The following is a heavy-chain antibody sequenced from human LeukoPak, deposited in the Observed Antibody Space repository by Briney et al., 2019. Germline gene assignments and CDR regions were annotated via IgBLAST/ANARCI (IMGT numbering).Heavy chain of an antibody. J-gene: IGHJ4*02. CDR2: IYHGDPET. Sequence: SGEYLQISCKGSRYSFTSNWIGWARQMPGKGLDGMGHIYHGDPETSYSASLQGQLALSADKSITTAYLQWHALKAPDTALYYWARHHWEIQVAHYWGQGTLVTVSS. V-gene: IGHV5-51*01. CDR1: RYSFTSNW. CDR3: ARHHWEIQVAHY. D-gene: IGHD1-26*01.